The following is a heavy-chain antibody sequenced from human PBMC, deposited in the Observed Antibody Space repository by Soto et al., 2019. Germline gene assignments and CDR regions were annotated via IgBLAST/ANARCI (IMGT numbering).Heavy chain of an antibody. V-gene: IGHV1-46*01. D-gene: IGHD6-13*01. CDR1: GYTFTSYY. CDR2: INPSGGST. J-gene: IGHJ6*02. Sequence: QVQLVQSGAEVKKPGASVKVSCKASGYTFTSYYMHWVRQAPGQGLEWMGIINPSGGSTSYAQKLQGRVTMTRDTSTSTVYMELSSLRSEDTAVYYCARRAAAGPNYYYGMDVWGQGTTVTVSS. CDR3: ARRAAAGPNYYYGMDV.